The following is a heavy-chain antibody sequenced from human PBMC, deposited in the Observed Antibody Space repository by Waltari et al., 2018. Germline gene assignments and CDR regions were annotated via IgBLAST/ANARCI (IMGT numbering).Heavy chain of an antibody. CDR2: ISGSGGST. J-gene: IGHJ4*02. V-gene: IGHV3-23*04. D-gene: IGHD4-17*01. Sequence: EVPLVESGGGLVQPGGSLRLSCADSGLTFISSAMSWLRQAPGKGLEWVSAISGSGGSTYYADSVKGRFTISRDNSKNTLYLQMNSLRAEDTAVYYCAKVGDEDDYGDYALDYWGQGTLVTVSS. CDR3: AKVGDEDDYGDYALDY. CDR1: GLTFISSA.